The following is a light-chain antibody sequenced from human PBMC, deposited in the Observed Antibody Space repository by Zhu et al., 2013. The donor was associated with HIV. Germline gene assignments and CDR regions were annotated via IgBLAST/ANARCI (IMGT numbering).Light chain of an antibody. CDR1: QRIASY. Sequence: DIQMAQSPSSLSASIGDRVTITCRASQRIASYVNWYQQKPGKAPSLLIYGTSSLQSGVPSRFSGSGSGTDFTLTISSLLPEDSATYYCQQSYTTPXTFGQGTKVEIK. CDR3: QQSYTTPXT. CDR2: GTS. V-gene: IGKV1-39*01. J-gene: IGKJ1*01.